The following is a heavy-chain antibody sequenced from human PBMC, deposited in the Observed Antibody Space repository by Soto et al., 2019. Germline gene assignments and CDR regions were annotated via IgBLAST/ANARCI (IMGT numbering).Heavy chain of an antibody. V-gene: IGHV4-38-2*01. D-gene: IGHD3-22*01. CDR3: ARVSYFDSGGFFYYFDY. Sequence: SETLSLTCAVSGYSISSGYYWGWIRQPPGKGLQWIGNMYHSGNTYYNPSLKSRVTISVDTSKNQFSLKLRSVTAADEAVYDCARVSYFDSGGFFYYFDYWGQGALVTVSS. J-gene: IGHJ4*02. CDR2: MYHSGNT. CDR1: GYSISSGYY.